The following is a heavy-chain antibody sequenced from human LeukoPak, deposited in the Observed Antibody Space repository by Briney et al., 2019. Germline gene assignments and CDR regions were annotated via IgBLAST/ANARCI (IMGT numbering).Heavy chain of an antibody. D-gene: IGHD4/OR15-4a*01. V-gene: IGHV4-38-2*02. CDR3: ARGGAWFDP. CDR2: IYHSGST. Sequence: SETLSLTCTVSGYSISSGYYWGWIRQPPGQGLEWIGSIYHSGSTYYNPSLKSRVTISVDTSKNQFSLKLSSVTAADTAVYYCARGGAWFDPWGQGTLVTVSS. J-gene: IGHJ5*02. CDR1: GYSISSGYY.